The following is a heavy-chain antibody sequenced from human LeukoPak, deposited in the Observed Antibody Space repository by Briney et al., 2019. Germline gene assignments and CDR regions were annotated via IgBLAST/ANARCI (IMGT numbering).Heavy chain of an antibody. Sequence: SETLSLTCAVYGGSFSGYYWSWIRQPPGKGLEWIGEINHSGSTNYNPSLKSRVTISVDTSKNQFSLKLSSVTAADTAVYYCARGGISSGYSYGYSWGQGTLVTVSS. J-gene: IGHJ4*02. V-gene: IGHV4-34*01. CDR1: GGSFSGYY. CDR2: INHSGST. D-gene: IGHD5-18*01. CDR3: ARGGISSGYSYGYS.